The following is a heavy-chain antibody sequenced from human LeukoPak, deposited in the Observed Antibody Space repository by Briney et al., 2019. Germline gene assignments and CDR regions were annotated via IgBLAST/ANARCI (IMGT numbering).Heavy chain of an antibody. CDR3: ARDSVVVPAANGAWGY. D-gene: IGHD2-2*01. Sequence: ASVKVSCKASGYTFTSYGISWVRQAPGQGLEWMGWISAYNGNTNYAQKLQGRVTMTTDTSTSTAYMELRSLRSDDTAVYYCARDSVVVPAANGAWGYWGQGALVTVSS. V-gene: IGHV1-18*01. CDR1: GYTFTSYG. CDR2: ISAYNGNT. J-gene: IGHJ4*02.